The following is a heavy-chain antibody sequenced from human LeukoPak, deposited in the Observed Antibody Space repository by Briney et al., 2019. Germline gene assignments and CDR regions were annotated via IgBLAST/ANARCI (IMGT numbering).Heavy chain of an antibody. V-gene: IGHV3-13*01. Sequence: GGSLRLSCAASGFTFSSYDTHWVRQATGKGLEWVSAIGTAGDTYYPGSVKGRFTISRENAKNSLYLQMNSLRAGDTAVYYCARALYCSGGSCLPYYYYGMDVWGQGTTVTVSS. J-gene: IGHJ6*02. D-gene: IGHD2-15*01. CDR1: GFTFSSYD. CDR2: IGTAGDT. CDR3: ARALYCSGGSCLPYYYYGMDV.